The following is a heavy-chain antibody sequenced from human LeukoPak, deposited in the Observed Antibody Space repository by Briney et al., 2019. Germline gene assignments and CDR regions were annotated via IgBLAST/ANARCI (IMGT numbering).Heavy chain of an antibody. J-gene: IGHJ4*02. D-gene: IGHD2-15*01. V-gene: IGHV4-4*07. CDR3: AAGYCSGGSCYGVDY. CDR2: IYTSGST. CDR1: GGSISSYY. Sequence: SETLSLTCTVSGGSISSYYWSWIRQPAGKGLEWIGRIYTSGSTNYNPSLKSRVTMSVDTSKNQFSLKLSSVTAADTAVYYCAAGYCSGGSCYGVDYWGQGTLVTVSS.